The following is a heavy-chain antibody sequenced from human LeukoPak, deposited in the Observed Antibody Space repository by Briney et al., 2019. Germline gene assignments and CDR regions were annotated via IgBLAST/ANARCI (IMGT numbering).Heavy chain of an antibody. CDR1: GYTLTELS. D-gene: IGHD3-10*01. CDR2: FDPEDGET. V-gene: IGHV1-24*01. Sequence: ASEKVSCKVSGYTLTELSMHWVRQAPGKGLEWMGGFDPEDGETIYAQKFQCRVTMTEDTSTDTAYMELSSLRSEDTAVYYCASLMVRGVTDAFDIWGQGTMVTVSS. CDR3: ASLMVRGVTDAFDI. J-gene: IGHJ3*02.